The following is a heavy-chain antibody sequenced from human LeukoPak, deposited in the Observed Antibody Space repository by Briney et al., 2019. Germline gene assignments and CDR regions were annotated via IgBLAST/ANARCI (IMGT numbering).Heavy chain of an antibody. D-gene: IGHD3-16*01. CDR2: IYYSGTT. CDR1: GGSINTYY. Sequence: TPSETLSLTCSVSGGSINTYYWTWIRLSPGKGLDWIGYIYYSGTTNYNPSLKSRVSMSVDTSRNQFSLRLSSVTAADTAIYYCARGTVQMGMGERFFDFWGQGTLVTVSS. J-gene: IGHJ4*02. V-gene: IGHV4-59*01. CDR3: ARGTVQMGMGERFFDF.